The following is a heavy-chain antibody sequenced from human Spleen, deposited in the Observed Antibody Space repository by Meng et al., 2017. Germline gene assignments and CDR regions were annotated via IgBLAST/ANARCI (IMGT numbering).Heavy chain of an antibody. V-gene: IGHV3-7*01. D-gene: IGHD3-22*01. J-gene: IGHJ4*02. CDR1: GFSVSMNK. Sequence: GESLKISCAASGFSVSMNKMIWVRQAPGQGLEWVANIKQDASETYYVDSVKGRFTISRDNSKNTVFLQINSLRAEDTAVYYCARSGSITDYYDSSSNVPFDSWGQGTLVTVSS. CDR2: IKQDASET. CDR3: ARSGSITDYYDSSSNVPFDS.